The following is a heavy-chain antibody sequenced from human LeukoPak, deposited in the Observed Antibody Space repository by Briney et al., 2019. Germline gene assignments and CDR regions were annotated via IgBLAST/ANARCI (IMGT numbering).Heavy chain of an antibody. Sequence: GGSLRLSCAASGFTFSSYAMNWVRQAPGKGLEWVSAISGGGGSTYYADSVKGRFTISRDNSKNSLYLQMNSLRAEDTAVYYCARPIVGARCLDVWGKGTTVTISS. V-gene: IGHV3-23*01. CDR2: ISGGGGST. D-gene: IGHD1-26*01. J-gene: IGHJ6*04. CDR1: GFTFSSYA. CDR3: ARPIVGARCLDV.